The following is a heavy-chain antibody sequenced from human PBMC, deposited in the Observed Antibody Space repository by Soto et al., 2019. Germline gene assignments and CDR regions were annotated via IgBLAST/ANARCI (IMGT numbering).Heavy chain of an antibody. CDR1: GYTFTSYG. CDR2: ISAYNGNT. Sequence: QVQLVQSGAEVKKPGASVKVSCKASGYTFTSYGISWVRQAPGQGLEWMGWISAYNGNTNYAQKLQDRVTMTTDTSTSTAYMELRSLRSDDTAVYYCARMLVVAAKMVNYYYMDVWGKGTTVTVSS. D-gene: IGHD2-15*01. J-gene: IGHJ6*03. CDR3: ARMLVVAAKMVNYYYMDV. V-gene: IGHV1-18*01.